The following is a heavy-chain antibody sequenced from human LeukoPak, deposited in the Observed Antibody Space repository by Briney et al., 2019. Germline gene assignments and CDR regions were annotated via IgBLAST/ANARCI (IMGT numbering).Heavy chain of an antibody. CDR2: ISGSGGST. V-gene: IGHV3-23*01. J-gene: IGHJ2*01. CDR3: ATNMSADSSLRRSYLYFYL. CDR1: GFTFSSYA. D-gene: IGHD2-15*01. Sequence: GGSLRLSCAASGFTFSSYALSWVRQAPGKGLEWVSAISGSGGSTYYADSVKGRFTISSDNSKHTLYLQMNSLRAEDTAVYYGATNMSADSSLRRSYLYFYLWGRGTRVTVS.